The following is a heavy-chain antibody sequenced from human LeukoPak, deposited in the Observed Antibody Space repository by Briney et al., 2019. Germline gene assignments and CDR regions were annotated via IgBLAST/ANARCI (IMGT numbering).Heavy chain of an antibody. CDR1: GFTFSSYA. CDR2: ISYDGSNK. CDR3: ARGREDYDILTGYSSSDFFDY. Sequence: PGRSLRLSCAASGFTFSSYAMHWVRQAPGKGLEWVAVISYDGSNKYYADSVKGRFTISRDNSKNTLYLQMNSLRAEDTAMYYCARGREDYDILTGYSSSDFFDYWGQGTLVTVSS. J-gene: IGHJ4*02. D-gene: IGHD3-9*01. V-gene: IGHV3-30*04.